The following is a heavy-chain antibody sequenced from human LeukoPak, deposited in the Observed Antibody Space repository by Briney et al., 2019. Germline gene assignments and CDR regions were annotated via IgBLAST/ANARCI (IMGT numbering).Heavy chain of an antibody. CDR2: ISSSNSYI. J-gene: IGHJ4*02. CDR1: GFTFSSYS. V-gene: IGHV3-21*01. D-gene: IGHD6-6*01. CDR3: WPLSSSWTDC. Sequence: GGSLRLSCAASGFTFSSYSMNWVRQAPGKGLEWVSSISSSNSYIYYADSVKGRFTISRDNAKNSLYLQMNSLRAEDTAVYYCWPLSSSWTDCWGQGTLVTVSS.